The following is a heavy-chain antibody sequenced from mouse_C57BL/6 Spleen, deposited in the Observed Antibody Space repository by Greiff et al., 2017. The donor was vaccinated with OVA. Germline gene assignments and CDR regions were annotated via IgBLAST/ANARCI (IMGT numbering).Heavy chain of an antibody. CDR1: GYTFTSYW. CDR2: IDPSDSYT. D-gene: IGHD1-1*01. Sequence: QVQLQQPGAELVMPGASVKLSCKASGYTFTSYWMHWVKQRPGQGLEWIGEIDPSDSYTNYNQKFKGKSTLTVDKSSSTAYMQLSSLTSEDSAVYYCANYYGSSYVGYFDVWGTGTTATVSS. V-gene: IGHV1-69*01. CDR3: ANYYGSSYVGYFDV. J-gene: IGHJ1*03.